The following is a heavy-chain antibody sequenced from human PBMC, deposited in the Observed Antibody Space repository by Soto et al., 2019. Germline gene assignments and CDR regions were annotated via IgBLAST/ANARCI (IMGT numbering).Heavy chain of an antibody. J-gene: IGHJ4*02. V-gene: IGHV3-74*01. Sequence: EGQVVESGGASVQPGGSLRLSCAASGFTFTSYWMHWVRQAPGKGLLWMSRIKGDETTSSYADSVKGRFTISRDNAKNTVYLQMNSLRAEDTAVYYCARGAFGSYYVDYWGQGTLVTVSS. CDR1: GFTFTSYW. CDR3: ARGAFGSYYVDY. D-gene: IGHD3-10*01. CDR2: IKGDETTS.